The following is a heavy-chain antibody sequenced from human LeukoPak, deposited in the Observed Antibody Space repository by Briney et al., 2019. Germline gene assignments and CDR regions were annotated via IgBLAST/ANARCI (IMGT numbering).Heavy chain of an antibody. J-gene: IGHJ5*02. CDR1: GFTFSSYW. D-gene: IGHD2-15*01. V-gene: IGHV3-74*01. Sequence: QPGGSLRLSCAASGFTFSSYWMHWVRQAPGKGLVWVSRINSDGSTTNYADSVKGRFTISRDNAENTPYLQMNSLRVEDTAVYYCARRVSATRWFDPWGQGTLVTVSS. CDR3: ARRVSATRWFDP. CDR2: INSDGSTT.